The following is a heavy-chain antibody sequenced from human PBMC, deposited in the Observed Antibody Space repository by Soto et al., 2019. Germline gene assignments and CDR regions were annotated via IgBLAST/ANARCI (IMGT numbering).Heavy chain of an antibody. CDR3: AKDGSYYGSGSYDGGMDV. CDR2: ISYDGSNK. CDR1: GFTFSSYG. Sequence: GGSLRLSCAASGFTFSSYGMHWVRQAPGKGLEWVAVISYDGSNKYYADSVKGRFTISRDNSKNTLYLQMNSLRAEDTAVYYCAKDGSYYGSGSYDGGMDVWGQGTTVTVSS. V-gene: IGHV3-30*18. J-gene: IGHJ6*02. D-gene: IGHD3-10*01.